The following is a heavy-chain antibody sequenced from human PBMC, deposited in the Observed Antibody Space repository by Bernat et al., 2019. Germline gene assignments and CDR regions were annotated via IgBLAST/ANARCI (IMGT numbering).Heavy chain of an antibody. D-gene: IGHD3-16*01. V-gene: IGHV4-39*01. CDR3: ARQESYPFGLGGFDL. CDR2: FYYSGST. CDR1: GVSISRSSYY. Sequence: QVQLQESGPGLVKTSETLSLTCAVSGVSISRSSYYWDWIRQSPGKGLEWIGSFYYSGSTYYNPSLKSRLTISVDTSKTQFSLTLSTVTAADTAVYYCARQESYPFGLGGFDLLGQGTLVTVSS. J-gene: IGHJ4*02.